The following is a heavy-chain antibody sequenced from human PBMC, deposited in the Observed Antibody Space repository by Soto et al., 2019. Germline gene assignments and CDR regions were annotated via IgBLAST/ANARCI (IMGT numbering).Heavy chain of an antibody. CDR3: AKDGAYYYYGMDV. V-gene: IGHV3-9*01. CDR1: GFTFDDYA. Sequence: HPGGSLRLSCAASGFTFDDYAMHWVRQAPGKGLEWVSGISWNSGSIGYADSVKGRFTISRDNAKNSLYLQMNSLRAEDTALYYCAKDGAYYYYGMDVWGQGTTVTVSS. CDR2: ISWNSGSI. J-gene: IGHJ6*02.